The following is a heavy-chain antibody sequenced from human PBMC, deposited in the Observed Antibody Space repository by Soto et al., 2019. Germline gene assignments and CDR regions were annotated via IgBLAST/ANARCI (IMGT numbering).Heavy chain of an antibody. CDR3: ARGYYYDSSGYYYYFDY. J-gene: IGHJ4*02. CDR2: IYYSGST. D-gene: IGHD3-22*01. V-gene: IGHV4-31*03. CDR1: GGSISSGGYY. Sequence: QVQLQESGPGLVKPSQTLSLTCTVSGGSISSGGYYWSWIRQHPGRGLEWIGYIYYSGSTYYNPSLKSRVTISVDTSKNQFSLKLSSVTAADTAVYYCARGYYYDSSGYYYYFDYWGQGTLVTVSS.